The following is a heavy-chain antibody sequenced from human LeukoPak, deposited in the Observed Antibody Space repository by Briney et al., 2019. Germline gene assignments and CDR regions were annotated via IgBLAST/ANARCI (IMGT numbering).Heavy chain of an antibody. Sequence: SETLSLTCTVSGGSISSSTFYWGWIRQPPGKGLEWIGSIYYSGSTYYNPSLKSRVTISVDTSKNQFSLKLSSVTAADTAVYYCARRNHAEWELLGAFDIWGQGTMVTVSS. CDR3: ARRNHAEWELLGAFDI. J-gene: IGHJ3*02. CDR1: GGSISSSTFY. CDR2: IYYSGST. V-gene: IGHV4-39*07. D-gene: IGHD1-26*01.